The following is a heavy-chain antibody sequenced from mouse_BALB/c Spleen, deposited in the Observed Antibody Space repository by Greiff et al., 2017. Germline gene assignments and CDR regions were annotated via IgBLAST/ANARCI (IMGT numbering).Heavy chain of an antibody. V-gene: IGHV2-9*02. CDR2: IWAGGST. Sequence: VKLMESGPGLVAPSQSLSITCTVSGFSLTSYGVHWVRQPPGKGLEWLGVIWAGGSTNYNSALMSRLSISKDNSKSQVFLKMNSLQTDDTAMYYCARDQGYYYGSLWFAYWGQGTLVTVSA. J-gene: IGHJ3*01. D-gene: IGHD1-1*01. CDR1: GFSLTSYG. CDR3: ARDQGYYYGSLWFAY.